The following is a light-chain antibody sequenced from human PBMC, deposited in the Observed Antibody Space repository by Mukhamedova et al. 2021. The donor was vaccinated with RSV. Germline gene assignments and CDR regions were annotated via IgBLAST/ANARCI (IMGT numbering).Light chain of an antibody. Sequence: LKPGKAPKLLIYAASSLQSGVPSRFSGSGSGTDFTPTISSRQLEDLGNYYFQQSSTSLWTFAQGTKLEIK. J-gene: IGKJ1*01. CDR3: QQSSTSLWT. CDR2: AAS. V-gene: IGKV1-39*01.